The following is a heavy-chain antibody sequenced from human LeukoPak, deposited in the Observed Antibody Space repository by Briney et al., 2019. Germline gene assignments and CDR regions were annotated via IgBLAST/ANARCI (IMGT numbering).Heavy chain of an antibody. CDR1: GYTFTSYY. CDR2: XNPSGGST. Sequence: ASVKVSCKASGYTFTSYYMHWVRQAPGQGLEXXXXXNPSGGSTSYAQKFQGRVTMTRDTSTSTVYMEMSSLRSEDTAVYYCARDPGSGSYGDSFDYWGQGTLVTVSS. CDR3: ARDPGSGSYGDSFDY. J-gene: IGHJ4*02. V-gene: IGHV1-46*01. D-gene: IGHD3-10*01.